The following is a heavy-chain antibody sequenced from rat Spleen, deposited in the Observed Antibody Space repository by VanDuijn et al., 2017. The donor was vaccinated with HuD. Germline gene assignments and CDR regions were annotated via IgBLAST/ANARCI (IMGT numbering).Heavy chain of an antibody. CDR1: GFSLTSYH. CDR2: VWACGRP. CDR3: AREDNNFGFDY. Sequence: QVQLKESGPGLVQPSQTLSLTCTVSGFSLTSYHVSWVRQPPGKSLVWMGTVWACGRPHYNSAVQSRLSISRDTSRSQVFLKLNSLKTEDIATYYCAREDNNFGFDYWGRGVMVTVSS. V-gene: IGHV2-30*01. D-gene: IGHD1-10*01. J-gene: IGHJ2*01.